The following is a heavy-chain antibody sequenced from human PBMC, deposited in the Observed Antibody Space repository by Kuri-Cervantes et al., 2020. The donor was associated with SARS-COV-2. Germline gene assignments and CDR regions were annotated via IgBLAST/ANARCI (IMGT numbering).Heavy chain of an antibody. V-gene: IGHV3-23*01. CDR1: GVTFSSYA. D-gene: IGHD3-3*01. Sequence: GGSLRLSCAASGVTFSSYAMSWVRQAPGKGLEWVSAISGSGGSTYYADSVKGRFTISRDNSKNTLYLQMNSLRAEDTAVYYCAKDGGDYDFWSGYYTSGDYDAFDIWGQGTMVTVSS. CDR3: AKDGGDYDFWSGYYTSGDYDAFDI. J-gene: IGHJ3*02. CDR2: ISGSGGST.